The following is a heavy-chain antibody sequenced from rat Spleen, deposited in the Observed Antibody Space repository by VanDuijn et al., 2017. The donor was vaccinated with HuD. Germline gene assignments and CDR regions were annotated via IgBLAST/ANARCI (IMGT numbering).Heavy chain of an antibody. CDR2: ITHNDGST. CDR1: GFTFNNYW. Sequence: EVQLVESGGGLVQPGRSLKLSCVASGFTFNNYWMTWIRQAPGKGLEWIATITHNDGSTYYPDSVKGRFTISRDNAKSTLYLQMNSLRSEDTATYYCTRRGHTMGLTSRYFDYWGQGVMVTVSS. J-gene: IGHJ2*01. D-gene: IGHD1-9*01. CDR3: TRRGHTMGLTSRYFDY. V-gene: IGHV5-31*01.